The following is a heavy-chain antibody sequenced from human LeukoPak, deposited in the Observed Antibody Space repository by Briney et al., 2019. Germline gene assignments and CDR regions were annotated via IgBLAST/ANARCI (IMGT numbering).Heavy chain of an antibody. CDR2: ISYDGSNK. CDR1: GFTFSNYG. Sequence: GGSLRLSCAASGFTFSNYGMHWVRQAPGKGLEWVAVISYDGSNKYYADSVKGRFTISRDNSKNTLYLQMNSLRAEDTAVYYCARVVVAAHSYYYYGMDVWGQGTTVTVSS. D-gene: IGHD2-15*01. J-gene: IGHJ6*02. CDR3: ARVVVAAHSYYYYGMDV. V-gene: IGHV3-30*03.